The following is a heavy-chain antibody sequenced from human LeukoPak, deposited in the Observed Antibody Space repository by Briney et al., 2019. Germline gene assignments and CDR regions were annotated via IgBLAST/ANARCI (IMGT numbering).Heavy chain of an antibody. CDR3: ARSSSIMTTHFDP. V-gene: IGHV1-8*01. CDR2: MNPNSGNT. J-gene: IGHJ5*02. D-gene: IGHD3-16*01. Sequence: ASVKVSCKASGYTFTSYDINWVRQATGQGLEWMGWMNPNSGNTGYAQKFQGRVTMTRNTSISTAYMELSSLRSDDTAVYYCARSSSIMTTHFDPWGQGTLVTVSS. CDR1: GYTFTSYD.